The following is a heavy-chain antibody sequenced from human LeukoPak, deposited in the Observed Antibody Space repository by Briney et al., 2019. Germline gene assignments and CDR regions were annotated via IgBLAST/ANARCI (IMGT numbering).Heavy chain of an antibody. V-gene: IGHV3-53*01. Sequence: PGGSLRLSCAASGFTVNGNYMSWVRQAPGKGLEWVSIIYSDRSTYYPESVKGRFTISRDDSKNTLLLQMDSLRVEDTAIYYCARDSAFSSYSNWGQGALVTVSS. CDR1: GFTVNGNY. J-gene: IGHJ1*01. CDR3: ARDSAFSSYSN. D-gene: IGHD2-15*01. CDR2: IYSDRST.